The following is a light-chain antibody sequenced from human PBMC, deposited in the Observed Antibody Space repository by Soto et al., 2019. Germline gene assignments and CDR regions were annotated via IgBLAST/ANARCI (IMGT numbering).Light chain of an antibody. CDR2: AAS. J-gene: IGKJ4*01. CDR1: QGISSY. CDR3: LQDYNYPLT. V-gene: IGKV1-27*01. Sequence: DIQLTQSPSFLSASVGDRVTITCRASQGISSYLAWYQQKPGKVPKLLIYAASTLQSGVPSRFSGSGSGTDFTLTISSLQPEDFATYYCLQDYNYPLTFGGGTKVDIK.